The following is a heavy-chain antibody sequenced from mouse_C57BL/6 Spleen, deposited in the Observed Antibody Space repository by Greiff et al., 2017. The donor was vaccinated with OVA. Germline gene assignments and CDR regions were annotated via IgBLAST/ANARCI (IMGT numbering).Heavy chain of an antibody. D-gene: IGHD1-1*01. J-gene: IGHJ4*01. CDR3: ARRYYYGSSYQDYAMDY. CDR1: GFTFSDYG. Sequence: EVQVVESGGGLVKPGGSLKLSCAASGFTFSDYGMHWVRQAPEKGLAWVAYISSGSSTIYYADTVKGRFTISRGNAKNTLFLQMTRLRSEDTAMYYCARRYYYGSSYQDYAMDYWGQGTSVTVSS. V-gene: IGHV5-17*01. CDR2: ISSGSSTI.